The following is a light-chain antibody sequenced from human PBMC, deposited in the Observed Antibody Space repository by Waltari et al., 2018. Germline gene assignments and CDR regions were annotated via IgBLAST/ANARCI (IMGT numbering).Light chain of an antibody. CDR2: KTS. CDR3: LQYIGSPLT. Sequence: GDTVSITCRASQSLSGWLDWYQQKPGKAPKLLIYKTSNLQSGVSSRFSGSGSGTEFTLTIRSLQPEDFATYYCLQYIGSPLTFGGGTKVEIK. V-gene: IGKV1-5*03. CDR1: QSLSGW. J-gene: IGKJ4*01.